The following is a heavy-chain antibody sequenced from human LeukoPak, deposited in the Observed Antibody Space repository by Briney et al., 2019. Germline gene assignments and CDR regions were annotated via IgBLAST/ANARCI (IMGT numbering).Heavy chain of an antibody. Sequence: GGSLRLSCAASGFTFSSYEMNWVRQAPGKGLAWVSYISSSGSTKYYADSVKGRFTISRDNAKNSLYLQMNSLRAEDTAVYYCARKDYGGYAYYYYGLDVWGKGTTVTVSS. V-gene: IGHV3-48*03. CDR2: ISSSGSTK. CDR3: ARKDYGGYAYYYYGLDV. D-gene: IGHD5-12*01. J-gene: IGHJ6*04. CDR1: GFTFSSYE.